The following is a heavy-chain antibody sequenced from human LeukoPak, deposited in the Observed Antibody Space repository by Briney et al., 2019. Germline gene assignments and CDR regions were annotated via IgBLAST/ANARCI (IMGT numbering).Heavy chain of an antibody. V-gene: IGHV3-23*01. CDR3: AKVRGDCYAD. Sequence: PSETLSLTCTVSGVSINNPNYCWSWVRQAPGKGLEWVSAISGSGGSTYYADSVKGRFTISRDNSKNTLYLQMNSLRAEDTAVYYCAKVRGDCYADWGQGTLVTVSS. CDR1: GVSINNPNYC. CDR2: ISGSGGST. D-gene: IGHD2-21*02. J-gene: IGHJ4*02.